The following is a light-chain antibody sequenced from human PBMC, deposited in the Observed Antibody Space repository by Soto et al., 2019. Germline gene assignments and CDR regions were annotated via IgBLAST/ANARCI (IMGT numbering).Light chain of an antibody. CDR3: QQSYSPRFT. CDR2: AES. CDR1: QSISSY. Sequence: DIQMTQSPSSLSASVGDRVTITCRASQSISSYLNWYQQKPGKAPKLLIYAESSLQSGVPSRFSGSGSGTDFTLTISSLQPENFATYYCQQSYSPRFTFGPGTKVDIK. V-gene: IGKV1-39*01. J-gene: IGKJ3*01.